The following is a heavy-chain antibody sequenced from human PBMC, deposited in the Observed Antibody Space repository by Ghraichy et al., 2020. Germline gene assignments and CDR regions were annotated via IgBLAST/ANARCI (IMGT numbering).Heavy chain of an antibody. J-gene: IGHJ6*02. Sequence: SETLSLICTVSGGSIGSYYWSWIRLPPGKGLEWIGSIYYSGSTNYNPSLKSRVTVSVDTSRNQFSLNLSSVTAADTAVYYCARSTGGSTSLYYYYAMDVWGQGTTVTVSS. D-gene: IGHD4-17*01. CDR3: ARSTGGSTSLYYYYAMDV. CDR1: GGSIGSYY. CDR2: IYYSGST. V-gene: IGHV4-59*12.